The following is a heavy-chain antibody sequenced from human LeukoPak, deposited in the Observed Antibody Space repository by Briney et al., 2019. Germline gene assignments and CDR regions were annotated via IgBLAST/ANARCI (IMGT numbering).Heavy chain of an antibody. D-gene: IGHD1-1*01. CDR2: INEDGSEK. CDR3: ARQSRVPDY. J-gene: IGHJ4*02. Sequence: PGGSLRLSCAASGFTLSTYWMSWVRQAPGKGLEWVANINEDGSEKYFVDSVRGRFTISRDNAKNSVYLQMNSLRAEDTAVYYCARQSRVPDYWGQGTLVTVSS. CDR1: GFTLSTYW. V-gene: IGHV3-7*01.